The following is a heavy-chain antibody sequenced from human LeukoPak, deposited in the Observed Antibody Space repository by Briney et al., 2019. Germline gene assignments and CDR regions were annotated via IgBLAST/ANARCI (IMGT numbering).Heavy chain of an antibody. D-gene: IGHD6-13*01. CDR2: IYYSGNT. J-gene: IGHJ5*02. CDR1: GGSISSYY. V-gene: IGHV4-59*12. Sequence: PSETLSLTCTVSGGSISSYYWSWIRQPPGKGLEWIGYIYYSGNTNYNPSLKSRVTISGDTSKNQFSLKLSSVTAADTAVYYCARAGHSGSFDPWGQGTLVTVSS. CDR3: ARAGHSGSFDP.